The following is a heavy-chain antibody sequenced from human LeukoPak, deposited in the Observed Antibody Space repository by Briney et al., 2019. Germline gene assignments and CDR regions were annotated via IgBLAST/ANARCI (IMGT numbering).Heavy chain of an antibody. V-gene: IGHV3-74*01. Sequence: GGSLRLSCAASGFTFSSYWMHWVRQTPGKGLVWVSRINSDGSSASYADSVKGRFTISRDNAKNTVYLQMNSLRAEDTAVYYCASKRWLQSSFDYWGQGTLVTVSS. D-gene: IGHD5-24*01. CDR3: ASKRWLQSSFDY. CDR2: INSDGSSA. CDR1: GFTFSSYW. J-gene: IGHJ4*02.